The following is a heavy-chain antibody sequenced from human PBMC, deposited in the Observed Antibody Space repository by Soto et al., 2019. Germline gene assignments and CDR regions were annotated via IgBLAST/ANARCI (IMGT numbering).Heavy chain of an antibody. CDR1: GFTFTRYS. V-gene: IGHV3-21*06. J-gene: IGHJ4*02. Sequence: EVQLVEYGGGLVKPGGSLRLSCAASGFTFTRYSMNWVRQAPGKGLEWVSSISSTTNYIYYGDSMKGRFSIYRDNAKNALYLEMNGLRAEDTAVYYCARESEDLTSNFDYWRQGTLVTVSS. CDR3: ARESEDLTSNFDY. CDR2: ISSTTNYI.